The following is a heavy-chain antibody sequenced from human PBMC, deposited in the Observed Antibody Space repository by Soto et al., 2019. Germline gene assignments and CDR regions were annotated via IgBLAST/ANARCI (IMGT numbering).Heavy chain of an antibody. Sequence: EASVKVSCKASGYTFTSYGISWVRQAPGQGLEWMGWISAYNGNTNYAQKLQGRVTMTTDTSTSTAYMELRSLRSDDTAVYYCARAMYSSGWSPGHFDYWGQGTLVTVSS. CDR3: ARAMYSSGWSPGHFDY. CDR2: ISAYNGNT. D-gene: IGHD6-19*01. CDR1: GYTFTSYG. J-gene: IGHJ4*02. V-gene: IGHV1-18*01.